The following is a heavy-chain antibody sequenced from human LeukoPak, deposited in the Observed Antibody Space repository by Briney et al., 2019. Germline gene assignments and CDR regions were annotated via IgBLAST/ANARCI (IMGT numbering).Heavy chain of an antibody. CDR2: IYYSGST. Sequence: SETLSLTCTVSGGSISSYYWSWIRQPPGKGLEWIGYIYYSGSTNYNPSLKSRVTISVDTSKNQFSLKLSSVTAADTAVYYCARDDYYGSFDYWGQGTLVTVSS. V-gene: IGHV4-59*01. CDR3: ARDDYYGSFDY. D-gene: IGHD3-10*01. CDR1: GGSISSYY. J-gene: IGHJ4*02.